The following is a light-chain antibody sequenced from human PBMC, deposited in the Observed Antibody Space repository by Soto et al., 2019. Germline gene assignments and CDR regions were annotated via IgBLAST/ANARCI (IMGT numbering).Light chain of an antibody. Sequence: EIVLTQSPATLSLSPGERVTLSCRASQSVSNYLAWYQQKPGQAPRLLIYDASNREPGIPARFSGSGSGTDFTLTITSLEPDDFAIYYCQKRSIWPPLFGPGTKVDIK. J-gene: IGKJ3*01. CDR2: DAS. V-gene: IGKV3-11*01. CDR1: QSVSNY. CDR3: QKRSIWPPL.